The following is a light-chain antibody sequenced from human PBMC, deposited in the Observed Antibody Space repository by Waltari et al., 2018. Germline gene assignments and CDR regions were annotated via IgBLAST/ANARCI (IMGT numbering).Light chain of an antibody. V-gene: IGKV4-1*01. Sequence: DIVMTQSPDSLAVSLGERATINCKSSQSVLYSSNNKNYLAWYQQKPGQPPKLLIYWASTRESGVPDRFSGSGSGTDFNLTISSLQAEDVAVYYCHHYYIPPLTFGQGTRLEIK. CDR3: HHYYIPPLT. CDR1: QSVLYSSNNKNY. CDR2: WAS. J-gene: IGKJ5*01.